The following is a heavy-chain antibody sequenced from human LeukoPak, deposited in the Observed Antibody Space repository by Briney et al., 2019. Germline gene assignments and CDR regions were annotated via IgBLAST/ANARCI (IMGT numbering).Heavy chain of an antibody. CDR1: GGSISSGSYY. Sequence: PSETLSLTCTVSGGSISSGSYYWSWIRQPAGKGLEWIGRIYTSGSTNYNPSLKSRVTISVDTSKNQFSLKLSSVTAADTAVYYCARWTVDPPSKVVSYGMDVWGHGTTVTVSS. V-gene: IGHV4-61*02. CDR3: ARWTVDPPSKVVSYGMDV. J-gene: IGHJ6*02. CDR2: IYTSGST. D-gene: IGHD2-2*01.